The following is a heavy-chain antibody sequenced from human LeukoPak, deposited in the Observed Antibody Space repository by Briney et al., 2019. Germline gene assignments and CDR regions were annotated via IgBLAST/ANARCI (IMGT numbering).Heavy chain of an antibody. CDR2: ISGSGGTT. J-gene: IGHJ5*02. V-gene: IGHV3-23*01. CDR1: GFTFSSYA. D-gene: IGHD6-19*01. CDR3: AKDRGQSSGWFP. Sequence: PGGSLRLSCAASGFTFSSYAMSWVRQAPGKGLEWVSAISGSGGTTYYADSVKGRFTISRDNSRNTPYLQMNSLRAEDTAVYYCAKDRGQSSGWFPWGQGSLVTVSS.